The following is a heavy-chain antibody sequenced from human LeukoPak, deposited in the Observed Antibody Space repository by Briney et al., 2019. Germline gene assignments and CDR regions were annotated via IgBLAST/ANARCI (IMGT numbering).Heavy chain of an antibody. J-gene: IGHJ4*02. CDR2: ISYDGSNK. CDR1: GFTFSSYG. D-gene: IGHD3-9*01. V-gene: IGHV3-30*18. Sequence: GGSLRLSCAASGFTFSSYGMHWVRQAPGKGLEWVAVISYDGSNKYYADSVKGRFTISRDNSKNTLYLQMNSLRAEDTAVYYCAKDVEGFLRYFDWLSPADYWGQGTLVTVSS. CDR3: AKDVEGFLRYFDWLSPADY.